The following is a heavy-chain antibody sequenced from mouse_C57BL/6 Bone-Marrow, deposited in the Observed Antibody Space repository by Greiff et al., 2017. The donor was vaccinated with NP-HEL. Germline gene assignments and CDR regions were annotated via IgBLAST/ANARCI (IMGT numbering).Heavy chain of an antibody. J-gene: IGHJ3*01. Sequence: QVQLQQSGAELARPGASVKLSCKASGYTFTSYGISWVKQRTGQGLEWIGEIYPRRGNTYYNEKFKGKATLTADKSSSTAYMELRSLTSEDSAVYFCARGPGWDAWFAYWGQGTLVTVSA. V-gene: IGHV1-81*01. D-gene: IGHD3-2*02. CDR2: IYPRRGNT. CDR1: GYTFTSYG. CDR3: ARGPGWDAWFAY.